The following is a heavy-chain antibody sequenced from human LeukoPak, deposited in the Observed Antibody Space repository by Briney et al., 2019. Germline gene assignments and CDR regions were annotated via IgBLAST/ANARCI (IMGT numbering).Heavy chain of an antibody. CDR3: AKHVRTNVWFFDS. Sequence: PGGSLRLSCAASGFTFSSYSMNWVRQAPGKGLEWVSLISYSGLTTDYADSVKGRFTVSRDNSKNTLSLQMNSLNADDTAVYYCAKHVRTNVWFFDSWGQGTLITVSS. J-gene: IGHJ4*02. CDR1: GFTFSSYS. D-gene: IGHD3-9*01. V-gene: IGHV3-23*01. CDR2: ISYSGLTT.